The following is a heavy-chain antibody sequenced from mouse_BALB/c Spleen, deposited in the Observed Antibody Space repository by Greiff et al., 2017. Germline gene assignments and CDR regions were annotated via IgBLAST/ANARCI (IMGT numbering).Heavy chain of an antibody. Sequence: VQLKQSGPELVKPGASVKMSCKASGYTFTSYVMHWVKQKPGQGLEWIGYINPYNDGTKYNEKFKGKATLTSDKSSSTAYMELSSLTSEDSAVYYCARYYDYAWFAYWGQGTLVTVSA. CDR2: INPYNDGT. J-gene: IGHJ3*01. D-gene: IGHD2-4*01. CDR3: ARYYDYAWFAY. V-gene: IGHV1-14*01. CDR1: GYTFTSYV.